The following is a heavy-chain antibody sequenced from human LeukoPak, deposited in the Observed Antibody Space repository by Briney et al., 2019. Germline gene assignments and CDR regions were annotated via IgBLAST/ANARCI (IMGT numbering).Heavy chain of an antibody. Sequence: SETLSLTCTVSGGSISSYYWSWIRQPPGKGLEWIGYIYYSGSTNYNPSLKSRVTISVDTSKNQFSLKLSSVTAADTAVYYCARLSVADCRGGSCNDYWGQGTLVTVSS. CDR2: IYYSGST. CDR3: ARLSVADCRGGSCNDY. CDR1: GGSISSYY. D-gene: IGHD2-15*01. V-gene: IGHV4-59*08. J-gene: IGHJ4*02.